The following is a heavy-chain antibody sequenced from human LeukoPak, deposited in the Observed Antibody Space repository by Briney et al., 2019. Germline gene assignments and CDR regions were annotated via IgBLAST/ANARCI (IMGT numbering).Heavy chain of an antibody. J-gene: IGHJ4*02. CDR2: ISGSGGST. V-gene: IGHV3-23*01. CDR3: AKDAPTPYCTNGVCFRSYFDY. CDR1: GFTFSSYA. Sequence: PGGSLRLSCAASGFTFSSYAMSWVRQAPGKGLEWVSAISGSGGSTYYADSVKGRFTISRDNSKNTMYLQMNSLRAEDTAVYYCAKDAPTPYCTNGVCFRSYFDYWGQGTLVTVSS. D-gene: IGHD2-8*01.